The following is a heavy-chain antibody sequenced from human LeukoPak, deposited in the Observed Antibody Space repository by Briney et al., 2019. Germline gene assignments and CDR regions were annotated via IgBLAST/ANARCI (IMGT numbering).Heavy chain of an antibody. D-gene: IGHD4-23*01. Sequence: GASVKVSCKASGGTFSSYAISWVRQAPGQGLEWMGWISAYNGNTNYAQKLQGRVTMTTDTSTSTAYMELRSLRSDDTAVYYCARGEVGDPTVVTRDYWGQGTLVTVSS. CDR2: ISAYNGNT. CDR3: ARGEVGDPTVVTRDY. CDR1: GGTFSSYA. J-gene: IGHJ4*02. V-gene: IGHV1-18*01.